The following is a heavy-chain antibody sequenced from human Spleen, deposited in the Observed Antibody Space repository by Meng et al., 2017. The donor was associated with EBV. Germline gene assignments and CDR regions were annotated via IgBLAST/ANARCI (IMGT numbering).Heavy chain of an antibody. V-gene: IGHV7-4-1*02. CDR2: INTNTGDP. CDR1: GYSFTNYA. J-gene: IGHJ4*02. CDR3: ARDGSGSSWMY. Sequence: QVVLVQSGYELKKPGASVKVSCKASGYSFTNYAMNWVRQAPGQGLEWMGWINTNTGDPTYAPGFTGRFVFSLDTSVSTAYLQISGLKTEDTAVYYCARDGSGSSWMYWGQGTLVTVSS. D-gene: IGHD6-13*01.